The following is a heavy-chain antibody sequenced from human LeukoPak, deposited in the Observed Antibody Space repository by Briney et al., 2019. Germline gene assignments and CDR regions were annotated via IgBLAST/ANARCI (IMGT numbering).Heavy chain of an antibody. CDR3: ARDREYQLLYYYYYYMDV. CDR1: GFTFSSYA. J-gene: IGHJ6*03. V-gene: IGHV3-23*01. Sequence: GGSLRLSCAASGFTFSSYAMSWVRQAPGKGLEWVSAISGSGGSTYYADSVKGRFTISRDNSKNTLYLQMNSLRAEDTAVYYCARDREYQLLYYYYYYMDVWGKGTTVTVSS. CDR2: ISGSGGST. D-gene: IGHD2-2*02.